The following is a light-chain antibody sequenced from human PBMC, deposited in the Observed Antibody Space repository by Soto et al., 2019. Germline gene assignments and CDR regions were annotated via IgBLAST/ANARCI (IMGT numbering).Light chain of an antibody. J-gene: IGLJ2*01. CDR1: SSNIGSNT. CDR2: SNN. Sequence: QSVLTQPPSASGTPGQRVTITCSGRSSNIGSNTVNWYQQLPGTAPKLLIYSNNQRPSGVPDRFSGSKSGTSASLAICGLQSEDEADYYCAAWDDSLNGRVFGGGTKLTVL. CDR3: AAWDDSLNGRV. V-gene: IGLV1-44*01.